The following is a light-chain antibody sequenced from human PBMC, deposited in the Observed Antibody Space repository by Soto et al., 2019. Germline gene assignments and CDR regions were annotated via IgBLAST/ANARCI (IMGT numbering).Light chain of an antibody. V-gene: IGKV2-30*01. CDR1: QSLVYIDGNTY. Sequence: DVVMTQSPLSLLVTLGQPASISCRSSQSLVYIDGNTYLTWFQQRPGQSPRRLIYKVSNRDSGVPDRFSGSGSGTDFTLRISRVEAEDVGVYYCMQGTHWYTFGQGTKLEIK. J-gene: IGKJ2*01. CDR2: KVS. CDR3: MQGTHWYT.